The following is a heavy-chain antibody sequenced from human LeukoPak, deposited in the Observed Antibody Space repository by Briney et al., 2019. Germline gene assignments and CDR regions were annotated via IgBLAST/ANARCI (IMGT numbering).Heavy chain of an antibody. V-gene: IGHV3-53*05. CDR1: GGSISSSSYY. D-gene: IGHD3-3*01. CDR2: INRDGPT. Sequence: ETLSLTCTVSGGSISSSSYYWGWIRQPPGKGLEWVSTINRDGPTFHADSVKGRFTISRDNSKNTLYLQMNSLRAEDTAVYYCAKDSSGVLRFLEWFGHYYYYGMDVWGQGTTVTVSS. J-gene: IGHJ6*02. CDR3: AKDSSGVLRFLEWFGHYYYYGMDV.